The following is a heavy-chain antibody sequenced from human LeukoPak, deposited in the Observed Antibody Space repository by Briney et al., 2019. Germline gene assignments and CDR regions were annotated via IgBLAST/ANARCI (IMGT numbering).Heavy chain of an antibody. CDR1: GFTFSSYA. CDR3: AKLYSPFGYCSGGSCYQYFDY. D-gene: IGHD2-15*01. Sequence: GGSLRLSCAASGFTFSSYAMSWVRQAPGKGLEWVSAISGSGGSTYYADSVKGRFTISRDNSKNTLYLQMNSLRAEDTAVYYCAKLYSPFGYCSGGSCYQYFDYWGQGTLVTVSS. V-gene: IGHV3-23*01. J-gene: IGHJ4*02. CDR2: ISGSGGST.